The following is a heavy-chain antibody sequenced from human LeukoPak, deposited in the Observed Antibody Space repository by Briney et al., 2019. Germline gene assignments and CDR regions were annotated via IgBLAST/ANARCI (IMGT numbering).Heavy chain of an antibody. CDR2: ISWNSGSI. D-gene: IGHD1-26*01. CDR3: AKVNSGSYHGLYYFDY. CDR1: GFTFDDYA. V-gene: IGHV3-9*03. J-gene: IGHJ4*02. Sequence: GGSLRLSCAASGFTFDDYAMHWVRQAPGKGLEWVSGISWNSGSIGYADSVKGRFTISRDNAKNSLYLQMNSLRAEDMALYYCAKVNSGSYHGLYYFDYWGQGTLVTVSS.